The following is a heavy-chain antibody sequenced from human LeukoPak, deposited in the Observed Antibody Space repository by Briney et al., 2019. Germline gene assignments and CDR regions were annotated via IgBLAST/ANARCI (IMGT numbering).Heavy chain of an antibody. J-gene: IGHJ4*02. V-gene: IGHV4-31*03. D-gene: IGHD3-10*01. CDR3: ARDRFYGSGSFGEIDY. CDR2: IYHDGRT. Sequence: PSQTLSLTCTVSGGSISSGDYYWSWIRQHPGKGLEWIGHIYHDGRTDYTPSLKSRVTISVDTSRNQFSLRLSSVTAADTAVYYCARDRFYGSGSFGEIDYWGQGTLVTVSS. CDR1: GGSISSGDYY.